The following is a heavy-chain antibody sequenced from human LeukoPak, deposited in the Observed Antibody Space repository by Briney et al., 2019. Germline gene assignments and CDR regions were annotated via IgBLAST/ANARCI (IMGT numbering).Heavy chain of an antibody. D-gene: IGHD3-10*01. V-gene: IGHV3-11*01. CDR3: ARDSITMVRGVIRAYYYYYMDV. Sequence: PGGSLRLSCAASGFTFSDYYMSWIRQAPGKGLEWVSYISNSGSTIYYADSVKGRFTISRDNAKSSLYLQMNSLRAEDTAVYYCARDSITMVRGVIRAYYYYYMDVWGKGTTVTISS. J-gene: IGHJ6*03. CDR2: ISNSGSTI. CDR1: GFTFSDYY.